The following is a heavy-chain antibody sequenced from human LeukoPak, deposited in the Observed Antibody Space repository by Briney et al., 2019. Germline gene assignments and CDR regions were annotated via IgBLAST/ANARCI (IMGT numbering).Heavy chain of an antibody. CDR2: INHSGST. Sequence: SETLSLTCAVYGGSFSGYYWSWIRQPPGKGLEWIGEINHSGSTNYNPSLKSRVTISVDTSKNQFSLKLSSVTAADTAVYYCARTRIAARRKFDYWGQGTLVTVS. CDR1: GGSFSGYY. D-gene: IGHD6-6*01. CDR3: ARTRIAARRKFDY. J-gene: IGHJ4*02. V-gene: IGHV4-34*01.